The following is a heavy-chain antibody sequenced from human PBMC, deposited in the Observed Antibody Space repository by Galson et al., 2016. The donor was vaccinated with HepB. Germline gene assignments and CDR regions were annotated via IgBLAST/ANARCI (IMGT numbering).Heavy chain of an antibody. V-gene: IGHV5-51*01. CDR1: GYSFTTYW. D-gene: IGHD2-2*01. CDR3: ARLGYCNSTSCCGVDY. CDR2: IYPGDSDT. Sequence: QSGAEVKKPGESLKISCKSSGYSFTTYWIAWVRQMPGKGLEWMGNIYPGDSDTRYSSSFQGLVTISADKSIRTAYLQWSSLKASDTAMYYCARLGYCNSTSCCGVDYWGQGTLVTVSS. J-gene: IGHJ4*02.